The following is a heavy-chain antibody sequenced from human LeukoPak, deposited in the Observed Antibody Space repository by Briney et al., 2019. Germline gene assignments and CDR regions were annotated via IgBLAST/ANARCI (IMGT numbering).Heavy chain of an antibody. CDR1: GFTFSGSA. J-gene: IGHJ5*02. CDR2: IDKKDKGYATAT. Sequence: PGGSLRLSCAASGFTFSGSAIHWVRQSSGKGLEWVGQIDKKDKGYATATAYAASVKGRFTISRDDSINTAYLQMKSLKTEDTALYCTRDSGIYNWFDPWGQGTLVTVSS. V-gene: IGHV3-73*01. CDR3: RDSGIYNWFDP. D-gene: IGHD1-26*01.